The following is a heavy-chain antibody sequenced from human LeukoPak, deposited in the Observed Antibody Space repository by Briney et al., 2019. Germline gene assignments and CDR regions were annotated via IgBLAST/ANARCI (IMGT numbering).Heavy chain of an antibody. D-gene: IGHD6-19*01. V-gene: IGHV3-30*18. CDR2: VSYDGSNI. Sequence: PGGSLRLSCAASGFTFSTYDMRWVRQAPGKGLEWVAVVSYDGSNIYHAASVQGRFTISRDNSKNTLYLQMNSLRAEDTAVYYCAKSLDAQAVADPFDYWGQGTLVTVSS. J-gene: IGHJ4*02. CDR1: GFTFSTYD. CDR3: AKSLDAQAVADPFDY.